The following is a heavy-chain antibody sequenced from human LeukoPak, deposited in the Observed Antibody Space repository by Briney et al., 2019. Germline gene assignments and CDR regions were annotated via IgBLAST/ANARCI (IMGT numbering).Heavy chain of an antibody. D-gene: IGHD3-22*01. CDR3: ATGSGYYYDH. CDR2: VHHDGSER. J-gene: IGHJ4*02. Sequence: GGSLRLSCAVSGFTFSSHAMTWVRQAPGKGLEWVAVVHHDGSERYYADSVKGRFTISRDNSKNTLYVQMDSLRVEDTAVYYCATGSGYYYDHWGQGTLVTVSS. V-gene: IGHV3-30*04. CDR1: GFTFSSHA.